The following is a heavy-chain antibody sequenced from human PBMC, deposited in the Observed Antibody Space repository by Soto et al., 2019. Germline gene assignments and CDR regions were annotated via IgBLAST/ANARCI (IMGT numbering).Heavy chain of an antibody. D-gene: IGHD3-22*01. CDR3: ARGNYYDLYYFDY. CDR1: GGSISSSSYY. CDR2: IYYSGST. V-gene: IGHV4-39*01. Sequence: TLSLTCTVSGGSISSSSYYWGWIRQPPGKGLEWIGSIYYSGSTYYNPSLKSRVTISVDTSKNQFSLKLSSVTAADTAVYYCARGNYYDLYYFDYWGQGTLVTVSS. J-gene: IGHJ4*02.